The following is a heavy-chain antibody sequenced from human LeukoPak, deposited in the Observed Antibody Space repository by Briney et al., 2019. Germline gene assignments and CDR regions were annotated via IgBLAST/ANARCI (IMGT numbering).Heavy chain of an antibody. Sequence: SETLSLTRAVYGGSFSGYYWSWIRQPPGKGLEWIGEINHSGSTNYNPSLKSRVTISVDTSKNQFSLKLSSVTAADTAVYYCARASMIPAVLGGGTNWFDPWGQGTLVIVSS. D-gene: IGHD2-2*01. CDR3: ARASMIPAVLGGGTNWFDP. CDR1: GGSFSGYY. CDR2: INHSGST. J-gene: IGHJ5*02. V-gene: IGHV4-34*01.